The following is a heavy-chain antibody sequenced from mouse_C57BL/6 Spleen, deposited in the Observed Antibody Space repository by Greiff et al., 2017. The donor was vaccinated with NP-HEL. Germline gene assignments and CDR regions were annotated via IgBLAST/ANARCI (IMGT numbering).Heavy chain of an antibody. J-gene: IGHJ4*01. CDR1: GYTLTSYW. V-gene: IGHV1-61*01. Sequence: QVQLQQPGAELVRPGSSVKLSCKASGYTLTSYWMDWVKQRPGQGLEWIGNIYPSDSETHYNQKFKDKATLTVDKSSSTAYMQLSSLTSEDSAVYYCAKTGTDYAMDYWGQGTSVTVSS. CDR3: AKTGTDYAMDY. CDR2: IYPSDSET. D-gene: IGHD4-1*01.